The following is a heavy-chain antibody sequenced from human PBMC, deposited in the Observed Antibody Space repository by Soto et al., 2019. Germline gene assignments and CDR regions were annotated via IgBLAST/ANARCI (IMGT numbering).Heavy chain of an antibody. CDR2: IWYDGSNK. D-gene: IGHD1-1*01. CDR3: ARAPGNGVLDY. Sequence: QVQLVESGRGVVQPGRSLRLSCAASGFTFSSYGMHWVRQAPGKGLEWVAVIWYDGSNKYYADSVKGRFTISRDNSKNTLYLQMNSLRAEDTAVYYCARAPGNGVLDYWGQGTLVTVSS. J-gene: IGHJ4*02. CDR1: GFTFSSYG. V-gene: IGHV3-33*01.